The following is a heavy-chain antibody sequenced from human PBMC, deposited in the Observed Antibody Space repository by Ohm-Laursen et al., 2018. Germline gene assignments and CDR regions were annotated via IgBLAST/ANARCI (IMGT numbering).Heavy chain of an antibody. J-gene: IGHJ3*02. CDR2: ISGSGDDT. CDR1: GFIFSSFA. CDR3: AKDTERKLLWFGEFNAFDI. V-gene: IGHV3-23*01. D-gene: IGHD3-10*01. Sequence: SLRLSCAASGFIFSSFAMTWVRQAPGKGLEWVSVISGSGDDTYYTDSVKGRFTVSRDNSKNTLFVQMNSLRAEDTALYYCAKDTERKLLWFGEFNAFDIWGQGTMVTVSS.